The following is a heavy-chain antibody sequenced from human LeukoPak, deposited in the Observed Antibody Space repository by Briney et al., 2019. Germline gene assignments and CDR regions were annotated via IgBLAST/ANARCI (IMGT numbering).Heavy chain of an antibody. CDR2: IAYDGSNK. CDR3: AKDSGGSYYFDAFDY. J-gene: IGHJ4*02. D-gene: IGHD1-26*01. V-gene: IGHV3-30-3*01. CDR1: GFTFRSYA. Sequence: GGALRLSCAASGFTFRSYAMHWVRQAPGKGLEWVAVIAYDGSNKYYADSVKGRFTISRDNSKNTLYLQMNSLRAEDTAVYYCAKDSGGSYYFDAFDYWGQGTLVTVSS.